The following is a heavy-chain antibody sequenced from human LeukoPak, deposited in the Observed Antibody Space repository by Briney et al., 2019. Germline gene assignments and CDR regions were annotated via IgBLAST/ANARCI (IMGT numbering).Heavy chain of an antibody. D-gene: IGHD5-12*01. CDR3: AKDLEAGVATGGHFDY. V-gene: IGHV3-9*01. J-gene: IGHJ4*02. Sequence: PGGSLRLSCAASGFSFDDYAMHWVRQAPGKGLGWVSGISWNNGPIGYADSVKGRFTISRDNAKNSLYLQMNSLRAEDTALYYCAKDLEAGVATGGHFDYWGQGTLVTVSS. CDR1: GFSFDDYA. CDR2: ISWNNGPI.